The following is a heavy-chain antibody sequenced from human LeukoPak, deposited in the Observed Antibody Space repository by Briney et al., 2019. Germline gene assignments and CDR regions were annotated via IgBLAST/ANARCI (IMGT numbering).Heavy chain of an antibody. D-gene: IGHD3-22*01. CDR2: INHSGST. CDR1: GGSFSGYY. V-gene: IGHV4-34*01. Sequence: SETLSLTCAVYGGSFSGYYWSWIRQPPGKGLEWIGEINHSGSTNYNPSLTRRVTISVDTSKNQFSLKLSSVTAADTAVYYCAREAAYYYDSSGYYCDYWGQGTLVTVSS. CDR3: AREAAYYYDSSGYYCDY. J-gene: IGHJ4*02.